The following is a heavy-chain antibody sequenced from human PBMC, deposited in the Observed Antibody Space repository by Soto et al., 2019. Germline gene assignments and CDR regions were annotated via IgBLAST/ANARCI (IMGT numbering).Heavy chain of an antibody. J-gene: IGHJ6*02. CDR3: TRESSSWNYVGHSGMAV. CDR2: IRSKAYGGTT. V-gene: IGHV3-49*04. D-gene: IGHD1-7*01. Sequence: PGGSLRLSCTASGFTFGDYAMSWVRQAPGKGLEWVGFIRSKAYGGTTEYAASVKGRFTISRDDSKSIAYLQMNSLKTEDTAVYYCTRESSSWNYVGHSGMAVWGPGTTVTVPS. CDR1: GFTFGDYA.